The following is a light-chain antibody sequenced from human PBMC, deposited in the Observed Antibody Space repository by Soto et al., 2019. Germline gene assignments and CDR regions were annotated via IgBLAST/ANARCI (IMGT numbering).Light chain of an antibody. CDR3: HQLNSYPIT. CDR2: AAS. V-gene: IGKV1-9*01. J-gene: IGKJ5*01. CDR1: QGISSY. Sequence: IQLTQSPSSLSASVGDRVTITCRASQGISSYLAWYQQKPGRAPKLLIYAASTLQSGVPSRFSGSGTGTDFTLTISSLQPEDFATYYCHQLNSYPITFGQETRLENK.